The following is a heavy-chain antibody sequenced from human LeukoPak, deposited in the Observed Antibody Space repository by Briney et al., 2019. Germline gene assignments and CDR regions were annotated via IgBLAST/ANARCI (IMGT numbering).Heavy chain of an antibody. CDR2: IKQDGSEK. J-gene: IGHJ6*02. CDR3: ARDDTTYYDFWSGPSGYYGMDV. CDR1: GFTFSSYW. D-gene: IGHD3-3*01. V-gene: IGHV3-7*01. Sequence: PGGSLRLSCAASGFTFSSYWMSWVRQAPGKGLEWVANIKQDGSEKYYVDSVKGRFTISRDNAKNSLYLQMNSLRAEDTAVYYCARDDTTYYDFWSGPSGYYGMDVWGQGTTVTVSS.